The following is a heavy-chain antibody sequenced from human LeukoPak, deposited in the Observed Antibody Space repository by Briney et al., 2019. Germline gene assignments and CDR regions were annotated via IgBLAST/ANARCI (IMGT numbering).Heavy chain of an antibody. CDR2: IKQDGSEK. Sequence: GGSLRLSCAASGLTFSSYGLTWVRQAPGKGLEWVANIKQDGSEKYYVGSVKGRFTISRDNAKNSLYLQMNSLRAEDTAVYYCARDPMHKTPFDYWGQGTLVTVSS. D-gene: IGHD2-21*01. J-gene: IGHJ4*02. CDR3: ARDPMHKTPFDY. V-gene: IGHV3-7*01. CDR1: GLTFSSYG.